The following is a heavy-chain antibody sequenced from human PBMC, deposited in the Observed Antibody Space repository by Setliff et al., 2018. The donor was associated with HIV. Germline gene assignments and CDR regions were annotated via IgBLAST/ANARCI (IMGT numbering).Heavy chain of an antibody. CDR3: ARAPGPYCDYNWFDH. Sequence: SATLSLTCTVSGGSISSGGYYWSWIRQPPGKGLEWIGNIYDSESTYYNPSLKSRVTISVDTSKNHFSLQLNSVTAADTAVYYCARAPGPYCDYNWFDHWGQGALVTVSS. D-gene: IGHD4-17*01. J-gene: IGHJ5*02. CDR1: GGSISSGGYY. V-gene: IGHV4-30-4*08. CDR2: IYDSEST.